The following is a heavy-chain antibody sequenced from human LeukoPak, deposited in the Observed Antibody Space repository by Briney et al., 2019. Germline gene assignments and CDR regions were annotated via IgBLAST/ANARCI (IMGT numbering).Heavy chain of an antibody. CDR3: ASWVGNYDSSGYYFDY. D-gene: IGHD3-22*01. V-gene: IGHV3-48*01. J-gene: IGHJ4*02. CDR1: GFTFSSYN. Sequence: GGSLRLSCAASGFTFSSYNMNWVRQAPGKGLEWVSYISSGSSTIYYVDSVKGRFTISRDNAKNSLYLQMNSLRAEDTAVYYCASWVGNYDSSGYYFDYWGQGTLVTVSS. CDR2: ISSGSSTI.